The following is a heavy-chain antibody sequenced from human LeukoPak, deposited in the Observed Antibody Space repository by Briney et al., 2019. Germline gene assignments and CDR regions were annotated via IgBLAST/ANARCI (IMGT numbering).Heavy chain of an antibody. D-gene: IGHD3-22*01. V-gene: IGHV3-20*04. CDR1: GFTFNDYG. CDR2: INRNGGST. Sequence: GGSLSLSCTASGFTFNDYGMNWVRQAPGQGLEWVSGINRNGGSTAYADSVKGRFTISRDNAKISLYLQMSSRRAEDTALYCWGGGYDSSGYYYHAFDIWGQGTMVTVSS. J-gene: IGHJ3*02. CDR3: GGGYDSSGYYYHAFDI.